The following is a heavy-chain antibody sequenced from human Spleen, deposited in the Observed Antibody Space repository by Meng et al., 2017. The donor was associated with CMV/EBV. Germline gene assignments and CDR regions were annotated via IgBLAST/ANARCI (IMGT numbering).Heavy chain of an antibody. CDR1: GGTFSSYA. CDR2: IIPIFGTA. V-gene: IGHV1-69*05. Sequence: SGGTFSSYAISWVRQAPGQGLEWMGGIIPIFGTANYAQKFQGRVTITTDESTSTSYMELSSLRSEDTAVYYCARATGPTLVGYGLDVWGQGTTVTVSS. J-gene: IGHJ6*02. CDR3: ARATGPTLVGYGLDV. D-gene: IGHD3-16*02.